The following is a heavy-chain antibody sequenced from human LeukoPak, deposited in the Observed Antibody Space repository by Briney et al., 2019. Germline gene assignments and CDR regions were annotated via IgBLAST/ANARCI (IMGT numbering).Heavy chain of an antibody. D-gene: IGHD2-2*01. CDR1: GFTFSSYE. CDR2: IYYSGST. J-gene: IGHJ5*02. Sequence: GSLRLSCAASGFTFSSYEMNWVRQAPGKGLEWIGSIYYSGSTYYNPSLKSRVTISVDTSKNQFSLKLSSVTAADTAVYYCARHLAIVVVPAALECWFDPWGQGTLVTVSS. CDR3: ARHLAIVVVPAALECWFDP. V-gene: IGHV4-39*01.